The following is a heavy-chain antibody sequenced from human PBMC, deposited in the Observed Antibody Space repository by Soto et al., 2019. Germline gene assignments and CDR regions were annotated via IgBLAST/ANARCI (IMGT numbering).Heavy chain of an antibody. D-gene: IGHD2-8*01. J-gene: IGHJ6*02. CDR2: IVPISGTT. V-gene: IGHV1-69*13. CDR3: ARVRCFNGLCHTADYGMDV. CDR1: GDVFRSYG. Sequence: ASVKVSCKASGDVFRSYGINWVRQAPGQGLEWMGGIVPISGTTNYAQKFQGRVAITADESTDTVYMELSRLRSEDTAVYFCARVRCFNGLCHTADYGMDVWGQGTTVTVSS.